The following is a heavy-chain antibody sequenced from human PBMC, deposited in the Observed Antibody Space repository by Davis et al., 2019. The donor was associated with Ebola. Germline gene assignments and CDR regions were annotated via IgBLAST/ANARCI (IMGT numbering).Heavy chain of an antibody. CDR2: IKQDGSEK. Sequence: GESLKISCAASGFTFSSYWMSWVRQAPGKGLEWVANIKQDGSEKYYVDSVKGRFTISRDNAKNSLYLQMNSLRAEDTAVDYCARDPVYGDFRSGGDGMDVWGQGTTVTVSS. CDR1: GFTFSSYW. J-gene: IGHJ6*02. CDR3: ARDPVYGDFRSGGDGMDV. V-gene: IGHV3-7*03. D-gene: IGHD4-17*01.